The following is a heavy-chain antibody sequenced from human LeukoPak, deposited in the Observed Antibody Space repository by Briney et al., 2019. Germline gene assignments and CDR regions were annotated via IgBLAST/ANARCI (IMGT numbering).Heavy chain of an antibody. J-gene: IGHJ4*02. V-gene: IGHV4-4*07. CDR3: AGRDY. Sequence: SETLSLTCTVSGGTISVYYWSWIRQPAGKGLEWIGRIYTSGSTNYNPSLKSRVTISVDKSKNQLSLKLSSVTAADSAVYYCAGRDYWGQGILVTVSS. CDR2: IYTSGST. CDR1: GGTISVYY.